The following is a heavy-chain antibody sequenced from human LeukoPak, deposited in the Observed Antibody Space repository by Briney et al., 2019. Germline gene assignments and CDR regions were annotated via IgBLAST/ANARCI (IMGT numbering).Heavy chain of an antibody. CDR3: ARGNYDIHGYFSYYFDY. Sequence: GGSLRLSCAASGFTFSSYWMSWVRQAPGKGLEWVAHIKQDGSEKYYVDSVKGQFTISRDNAKNSLYLQMNSLRAEDTAVYYCARGNYDIHGYFSYYFDYWGQGTLVTVSS. V-gene: IGHV3-7*01. J-gene: IGHJ4*02. CDR2: IKQDGSEK. CDR1: GFTFSSYW. D-gene: IGHD3-22*01.